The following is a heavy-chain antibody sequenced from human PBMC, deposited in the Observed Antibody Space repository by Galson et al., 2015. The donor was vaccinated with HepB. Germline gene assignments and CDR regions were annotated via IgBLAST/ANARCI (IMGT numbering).Heavy chain of an antibody. CDR2: ISWDDSRR. V-gene: IGHV3-43*01. J-gene: IGHJ4*02. Sequence: SLRLSCAASGFIFDDYIMYWVRQVPGKGLEWISLISWDDSRRHYADSVKGRFTISRDNSKESLYLQMNSLRTEDTALYYCAKDRFCSGGSCYGGADYWGQGTLVTVSS. CDR3: AKDRFCSGGSCYGGADY. D-gene: IGHD2-15*01. CDR1: GFIFDDYI.